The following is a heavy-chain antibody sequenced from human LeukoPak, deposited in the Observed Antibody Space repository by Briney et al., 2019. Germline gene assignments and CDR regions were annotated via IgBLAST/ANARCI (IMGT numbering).Heavy chain of an antibody. CDR1: GGSMKNKNYF. Sequence: TSETLSLTCTVSGGSMKNKNYFWGWIRQAPGQGLEWIGSIHDSGSTYKNPSLKSRLTISIVTSKNQFSLKLNSVTAADTAVYYCVRGSSTSTYYYYYMDVWGKGTTVTVSS. D-gene: IGHD2-2*01. V-gene: IGHV4-39*07. J-gene: IGHJ6*03. CDR2: IHDSGST. CDR3: VRGSSTSTYYYYYMDV.